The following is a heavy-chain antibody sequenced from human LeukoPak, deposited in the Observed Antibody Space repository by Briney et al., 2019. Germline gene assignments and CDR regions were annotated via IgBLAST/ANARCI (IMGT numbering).Heavy chain of an antibody. J-gene: IGHJ4*02. CDR2: IRSKANDHAT. Sequence: GGSLILSCAASGFTFSGSAMHWVRQSPGKGLEWVGRIRSKANDHATAYAASVRGRFTISRDDSKNTAYLQMNSLKTEDTAVYYCTRRLMTTVNDYWGQGTLVNVSS. CDR3: TRRLMTTVNDY. D-gene: IGHD4-17*01. CDR1: GFTFSGSA. V-gene: IGHV3-73*01.